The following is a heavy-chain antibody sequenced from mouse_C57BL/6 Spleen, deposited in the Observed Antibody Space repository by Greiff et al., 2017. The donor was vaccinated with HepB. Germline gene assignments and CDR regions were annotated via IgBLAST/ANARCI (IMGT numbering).Heavy chain of an antibody. CDR3: ARERDFDY. Sequence: EVQGVESGGGLVKPGGSLKLSCAASGFTFSSYAMSWVRQTTEKRLEWVATISGGGSYTYYPDNVKGRFTISRDNAKNNLYLQMSHLKSEETAMYYCARERDFDYWCQGTTLTVSS. CDR1: GFTFSSYA. J-gene: IGHJ2*01. V-gene: IGHV5-4*01. CDR2: ISGGGSYT.